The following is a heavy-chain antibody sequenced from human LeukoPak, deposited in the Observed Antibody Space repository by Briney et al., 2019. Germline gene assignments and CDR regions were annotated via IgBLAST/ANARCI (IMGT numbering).Heavy chain of an antibody. D-gene: IGHD3-22*01. CDR2: IYTTGST. J-gene: IGHJ6*03. CDR1: GGSISSGNYY. Sequence: PSETLSLTCTVSGGSISSGNYYWSWIRQPAGKGLEWIGRIYTTGSTNYNPSLKSRVTISVDRSKNQFSLKLSSVTAADTAVYYCASLHQYYYEHQTGRYYMDVWGKGTTVTVSS. V-gene: IGHV4-61*02. CDR3: ASLHQYYYEHQTGRYYMDV.